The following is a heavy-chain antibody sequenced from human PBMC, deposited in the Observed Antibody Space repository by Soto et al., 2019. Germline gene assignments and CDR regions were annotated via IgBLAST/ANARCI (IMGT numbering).Heavy chain of an antibody. D-gene: IGHD3-3*02. Sequence: PSETLSLTCSVSGASINNNNYYWGWIRQPPGKGLEWIANIYYTGSTYYNPSLQSRVTISVDTSNNHFSLRLSSVTAADTAIYYCALSTLAHHWASNWFDPWGRGTLVTVSS. CDR2: IYYTGST. CDR3: ALSTLAHHWASNWFDP. CDR1: GASINNNNYY. J-gene: IGHJ5*02. V-gene: IGHV4-39*02.